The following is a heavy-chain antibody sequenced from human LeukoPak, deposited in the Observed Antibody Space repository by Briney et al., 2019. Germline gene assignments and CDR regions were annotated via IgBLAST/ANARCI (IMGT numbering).Heavy chain of an antibody. CDR2: IYSGGST. Sequence: GGSLRLSCAASGFTVSSNYMSWVRQAPGKGLEWVSFIYSGGSTYYADSVKGRFTISRDNSKNTLYLQMNSLRAEDTAVYYCARSYYYDSSGYYVYWGQGTLVTVSS. CDR1: GFTVSSNY. CDR3: ARSYYYDSSGYYVY. V-gene: IGHV3-53*01. J-gene: IGHJ4*02. D-gene: IGHD3-22*01.